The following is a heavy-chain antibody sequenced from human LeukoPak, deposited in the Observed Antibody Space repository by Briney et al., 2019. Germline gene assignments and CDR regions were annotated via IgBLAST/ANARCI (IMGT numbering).Heavy chain of an antibody. D-gene: IGHD3-10*01. V-gene: IGHV3-23*01. CDR1: GFTFSSYA. Sequence: GGSLRLSCAASGFTFSSYAMSWVRQAPGKGLEWVSAISGSGGSTYYADSVKGRFTISRDNSKNTLYLQMNSLRAEDTAVYYCAKRPIPMVRGAPDYWGQGTLVTVSS. CDR3: AKRPIPMVRGAPDY. J-gene: IGHJ4*02. CDR2: ISGSGGST.